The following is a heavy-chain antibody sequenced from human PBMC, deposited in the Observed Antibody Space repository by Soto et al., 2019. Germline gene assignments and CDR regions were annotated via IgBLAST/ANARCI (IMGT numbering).Heavy chain of an antibody. D-gene: IGHD3-3*01. CDR1: GGSISSSNW. CDR3: ARVLGPYDFWSGYYPQNNWFDP. CDR2: IYHSGST. Sequence: SETLSLTCAVSGGSISSSNWWSWVRQPPGKGLEWIGEIYHSGSTNYNPSLKSRVTISVDKSKNQFSLKLSSVTAADTAVYYCARVLGPYDFWSGYYPQNNWFDPWGQGXLVTVSS. V-gene: IGHV4-4*02. J-gene: IGHJ5*02.